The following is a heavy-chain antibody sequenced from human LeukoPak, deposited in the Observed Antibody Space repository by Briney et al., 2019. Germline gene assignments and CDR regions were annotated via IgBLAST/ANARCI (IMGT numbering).Heavy chain of an antibody. J-gene: IGHJ5*02. D-gene: IGHD1-26*01. CDR2: IYPGDSGT. CDR3: ARLASTVGNWFDP. CDR1: GSRFTTYW. Sequence: GESLKISCKGSGSRFTTYWIAWARQLPGKGLEWMGSIYPGDSGTRYSPSFQGQVTISADKSINTSFLQWSSLKASDTGMYYCARLASTVGNWFDPWGQGNLVTVSS. V-gene: IGHV5-51*01.